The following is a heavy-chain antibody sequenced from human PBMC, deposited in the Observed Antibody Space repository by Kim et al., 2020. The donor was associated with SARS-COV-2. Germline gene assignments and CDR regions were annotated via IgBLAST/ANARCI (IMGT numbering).Heavy chain of an antibody. Sequence: GGSLRLSCAASGFTFSTYAMSWVRQAPGKGLEWVSGISGNGGTAYYADSVKGRFYISRDDSKNTLYLQMSSLRAEDTAVYYCAKLKTTSGYSAMDVWGQG. CDR1: GFTFSTYA. D-gene: IGHD5-12*01. CDR2: ISGNGGTA. V-gene: IGHV3-23*01. CDR3: AKLKTTSGYSAMDV. J-gene: IGHJ6*02.